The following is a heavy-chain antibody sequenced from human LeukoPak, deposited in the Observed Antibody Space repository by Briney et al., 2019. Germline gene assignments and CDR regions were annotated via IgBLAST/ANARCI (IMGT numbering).Heavy chain of an antibody. V-gene: IGHV6-1*01. CDR2: TYYRSKWYN. CDR1: GDSVSSNSAA. Sequence: SQTPSLTCAISGDSVSSNSAAWNWIRQSPSRGLEWLGRTYYRSKWYNDYAVSVKSRITINPDTSKNQFSLQLNSVTPEDTAVYYCARGRIAAAGTNRPLVYFDYWGQGTLVTVSS. D-gene: IGHD6-13*01. CDR3: ARGRIAAAGTNRPLVYFDY. J-gene: IGHJ4*02.